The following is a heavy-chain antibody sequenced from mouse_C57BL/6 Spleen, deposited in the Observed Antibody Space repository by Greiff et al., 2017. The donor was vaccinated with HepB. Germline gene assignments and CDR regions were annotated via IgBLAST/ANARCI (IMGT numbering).Heavy chain of an antibody. J-gene: IGHJ2*01. CDR2: IYPGDGDT. CDR1: GYAFSSSW. V-gene: IGHV1-82*01. Sequence: VQVVESGPELVKPGASVKISCKASGYAFSSSWMNWVKQRPGKGLEWIGRIYPGDGDTNYNGKFKGKATLTADKSSSTAYMQLSSLTSEDSAVYFCARWHYYGRDYYFDYWGQGTTLTVSS. CDR3: ARWHYYGRDYYFDY. D-gene: IGHD1-1*01.